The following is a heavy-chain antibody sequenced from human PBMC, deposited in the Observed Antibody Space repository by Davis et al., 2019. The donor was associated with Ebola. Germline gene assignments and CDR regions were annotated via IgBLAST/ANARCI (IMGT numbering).Heavy chain of an antibody. CDR1: GFSLTTSGMC. V-gene: IGHV2-70*17. CDR2: IDWDDEK. Sequence: SGPTLVKPTQTLTLTCTFSGFSLTTSGMCVTWIRQPPGKALEWLARIDWDDEKFYSPSLKTRVTISKDTYKNQVLLTMTNMDPVDTATYYCARLPIPAAGTGYYYFGMDVWGQGTTVTVAS. CDR3: ARLPIPAAGTGYYYFGMDV. D-gene: IGHD6-13*01. J-gene: IGHJ6*02.